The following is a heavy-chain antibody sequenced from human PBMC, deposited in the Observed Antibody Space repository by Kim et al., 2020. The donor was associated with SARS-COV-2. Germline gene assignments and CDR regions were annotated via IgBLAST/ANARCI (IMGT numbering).Heavy chain of an antibody. V-gene: IGHV4-39*01. Sequence: SETLSLTCIVSGGSISSSSYLWGWIRQPPGKGLEWIGSFYYSGSTYFNPSLKSRVTISVDTSKTQFSLKLSSVTAADTAVYYCARHGYGEYSDWLDPWGQGTLVTVSA. CDR1: GGSISSSSYL. J-gene: IGHJ5*02. CDR3: ARHGYGEYSDWLDP. D-gene: IGHD4-17*01. CDR2: FYYSGST.